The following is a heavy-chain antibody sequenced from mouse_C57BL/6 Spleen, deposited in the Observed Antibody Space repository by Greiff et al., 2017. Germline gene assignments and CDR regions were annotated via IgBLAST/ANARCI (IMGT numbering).Heavy chain of an antibody. CDR3: ARSLYYDYDGYWYFDV. CDR1: GYAFSSYW. CDR2: IYPGDGDT. Sequence: QVQLKQSGAELVKPGASVKISCKASGYAFSSYWMNWVKQRPGKGLEWIGQIYPGDGDTNYNGKFKGKATLTADKSSSTAYMQLSSLTSEDSAVYFCARSLYYDYDGYWYFDVWGTGTTVTVSS. V-gene: IGHV1-80*01. J-gene: IGHJ1*03. D-gene: IGHD2-4*01.